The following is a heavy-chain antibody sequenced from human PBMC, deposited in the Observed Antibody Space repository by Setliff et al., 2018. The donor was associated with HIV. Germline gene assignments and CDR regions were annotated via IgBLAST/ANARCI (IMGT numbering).Heavy chain of an antibody. J-gene: IGHJ4*02. V-gene: IGHV4-4*02. Sequence: SETLSLTCTVSGDSMIYAPGCWSWVRQSLETGLEWIGEVCQLGGINYNPFLRSRASLSMDKPNNRFSLDLFSVTAADTAIYFCVRNSGWALGSWGQGILVTVPS. CDR2: VCQLGGI. CDR3: VRNSGWALGS. CDR1: GDSMIYAPGC. D-gene: IGHD3-16*01.